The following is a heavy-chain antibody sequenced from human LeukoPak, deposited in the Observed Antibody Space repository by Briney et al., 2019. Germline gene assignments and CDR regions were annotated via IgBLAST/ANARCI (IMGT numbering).Heavy chain of an antibody. J-gene: IGHJ6*03. CDR2: IFYSGST. Sequence: PSQTLSLTCTVSGGSISSGGYYWSWIRQPPGKGLEWIGYIFYSGSTYYNPSLKSRVTISIDTSKNQFSLKLSSVTAADTAVYYCARRAGTNFYYYYMDVWGKGTTVTVSS. CDR1: GGSISSGGYY. D-gene: IGHD6-13*01. CDR3: ARRAGTNFYYYYMDV. V-gene: IGHV4-30-4*08.